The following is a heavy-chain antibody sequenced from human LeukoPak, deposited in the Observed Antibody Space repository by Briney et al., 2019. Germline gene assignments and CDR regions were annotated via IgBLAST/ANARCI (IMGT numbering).Heavy chain of an antibody. Sequence: TSETLSLTCTVSGGSISSGSYYWSWIRQPAGKGLEWIGRIYTSGSTNYNPSLKSRVTISVDTSKNQFSLKLSSVTAADTAVYYCARGPFYDYVWGSYRTRAGDAFDIWGQGTMVTVSS. CDR3: ARGPFYDYVWGSYRTRAGDAFDI. J-gene: IGHJ3*02. CDR1: GGSISSGSYY. V-gene: IGHV4-61*02. CDR2: IYTSGST. D-gene: IGHD3-16*02.